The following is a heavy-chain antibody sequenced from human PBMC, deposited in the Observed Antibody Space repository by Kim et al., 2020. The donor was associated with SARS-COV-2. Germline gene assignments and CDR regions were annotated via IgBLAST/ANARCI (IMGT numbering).Heavy chain of an antibody. D-gene: IGHD3-22*01. CDR1: GGSISSSNW. Sequence: SETLSLTCAXSGGSISSSNWWSWVRQPPGKGLEWIGEIYHSGSTNYNPSLKSRVTISVDKSKNQFSLKLSSVTAADTAVYYCARGGGRDSSGYYQVDWYFDLWGRGTLVTVSS. CDR3: ARGGGRDSSGYYQVDWYFDL. J-gene: IGHJ2*01. CDR2: IYHSGST. V-gene: IGHV4-4*02.